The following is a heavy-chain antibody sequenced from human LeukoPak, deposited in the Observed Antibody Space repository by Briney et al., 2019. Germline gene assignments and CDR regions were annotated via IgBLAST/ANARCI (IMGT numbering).Heavy chain of an antibody. CDR3: ARAMIQSGLDFDY. D-gene: IGHD3/OR15-3a*01. CDR1: GFTFRSFA. CDR2: ISYDGNNK. J-gene: IGHJ4*02. Sequence: GSLRLSCAASGFTFRSFAMHWVRQAPDKGLEWVAVISYDGNNKYYADSVKGRFTISRDNSKNTLYLQMNSLRAEDTAVYYCARAMIQSGLDFDYWGQGTLVTVSS. V-gene: IGHV3-30-3*01.